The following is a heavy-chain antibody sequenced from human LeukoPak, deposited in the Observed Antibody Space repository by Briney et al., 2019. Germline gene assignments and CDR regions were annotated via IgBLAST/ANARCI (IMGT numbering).Heavy chain of an antibody. CDR2: IYYSGST. CDR1: GGSISSGGYY. CDR3: ARGAEDTAWGYFDD. Sequence: PSQNLSLNCTVSGGSISSGGYYWSWIRQHPGKGLEWIGYIYYSGSTYYNPSLKSRVTISVDTSKNQFSLKLSSVTAADTAVYYCARGAEDTAWGYFDDWGQGTLVTVSS. D-gene: IGHD5-18*01. V-gene: IGHV4-31*03. J-gene: IGHJ4*02.